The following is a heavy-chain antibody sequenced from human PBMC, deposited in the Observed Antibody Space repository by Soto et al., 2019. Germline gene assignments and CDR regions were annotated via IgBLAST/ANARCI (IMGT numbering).Heavy chain of an antibody. V-gene: IGHV4-39*01. CDR2: IYYSGST. J-gene: IGHJ6*02. CDR3: ARLPLAYCGGDCYAYYYYGTDV. Sequence: PSETLSLTCTVSGGSISSSSYYWGWIRQPPGKGLEWIGSIYYSGSTYYNPSLKSRVTISVDTSKNQFSLKLSSVTAADTAVYYCARLPLAYCGGDCYAYYYYGTDVWGQGTTVTVSS. CDR1: GGSISSSSYY. D-gene: IGHD2-21*02.